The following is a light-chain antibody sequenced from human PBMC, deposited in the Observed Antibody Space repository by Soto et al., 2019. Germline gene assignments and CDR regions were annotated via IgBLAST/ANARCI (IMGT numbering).Light chain of an antibody. Sequence: EIVLTQSPGTLSLSPGERATLSCRASQSVSSSYLAWYQQKPGQAPRLLIYGASSRATGIPDRFSGSGSGTDFTLTISRLEPEDFAVSYCQHYGSSLLFTFGPGTKVDIK. V-gene: IGKV3-20*01. J-gene: IGKJ3*01. CDR2: GAS. CDR1: QSVSSSY. CDR3: QHYGSSLLFT.